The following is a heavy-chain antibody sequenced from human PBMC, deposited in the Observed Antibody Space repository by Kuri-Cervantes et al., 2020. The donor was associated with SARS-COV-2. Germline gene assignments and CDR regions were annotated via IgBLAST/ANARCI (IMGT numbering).Heavy chain of an antibody. CDR3: ARVRIVVVIDAFDI. V-gene: IGHV1-2*02. CDR1: GYTFTGYY. CDR2: INLNSGGT. J-gene: IGHJ3*02. Sequence: ASVKVSCKASGYTFTGYYMHWVRQAPGQGLEWMGWINLNSGGTNYAQKFQGRVTMTRDTSISTAYMELSRLRSDDTAVYYCARVRIVVVIDAFDIWGQGTMVTVSS. D-gene: IGHD3-22*01.